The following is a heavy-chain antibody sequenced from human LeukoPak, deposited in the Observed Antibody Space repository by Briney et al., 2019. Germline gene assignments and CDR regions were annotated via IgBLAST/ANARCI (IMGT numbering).Heavy chain of an antibody. V-gene: IGHV1-18*01. CDR1: GYTFTSYG. Sequence: GASVKVSCKASGYTFTSYGISWVRQAPGQGLEWMGWISAYNGNTNYAQKLQGRVTMTTDTSTSTAYMELRSLRSDDTAVYYCARAQDFFYDSSGIDYWGQGTLVTDSS. J-gene: IGHJ4*02. CDR3: ARAQDFFYDSSGIDY. CDR2: ISAYNGNT. D-gene: IGHD3-22*01.